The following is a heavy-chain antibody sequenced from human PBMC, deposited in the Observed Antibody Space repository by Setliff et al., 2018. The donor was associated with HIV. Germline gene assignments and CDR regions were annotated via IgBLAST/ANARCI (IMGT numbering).Heavy chain of an antibody. V-gene: IGHV1-69*10. D-gene: IGHD3-22*01. Sequence: SVKVSCKTSGGSFSKYLFTWVRQAPGQGLEWMGGIIPFLGVRDYAQKFQGRVTITADESTRTGYMELSSLRSDDTAVYYCATYHYYDSSAYYIDLYYLDYWGQGTLVTVSS. J-gene: IGHJ4*02. CDR1: GGSFSKYL. CDR2: IIPFLGVR. CDR3: ATYHYYDSSAYYIDLYYLDY.